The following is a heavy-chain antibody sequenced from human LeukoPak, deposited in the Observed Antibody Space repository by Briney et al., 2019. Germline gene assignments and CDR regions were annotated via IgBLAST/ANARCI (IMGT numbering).Heavy chain of an antibody. Sequence: GGSLRLSCAASGFTFSSYSMNWVRQAPGKGLEWVSSISSSSSYIYYADSVKGRFTISRANAKNSLYLQMNSLRAEDTAVYYCARTYFYYDSSGSISFFDYWGQGTLVTVSS. CDR2: ISSSSSYI. CDR1: GFTFSSYS. V-gene: IGHV3-21*01. CDR3: ARTYFYYDSSGSISFFDY. D-gene: IGHD3-22*01. J-gene: IGHJ4*02.